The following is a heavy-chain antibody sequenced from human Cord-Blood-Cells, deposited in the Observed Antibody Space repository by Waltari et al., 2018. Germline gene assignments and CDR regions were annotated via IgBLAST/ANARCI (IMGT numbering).Heavy chain of an antibody. CDR1: GFTFSSYA. J-gene: IGHJ3*02. D-gene: IGHD6-19*01. CDR2: ISGSGGST. Sequence: EVQLLESGGGLVQPGGSLRLSCAASGFTFSSYAMSWVRQAPGKGLGWVSAISGSGGSTYYADSVKGRFTMSRDNSKNTLYLQMNSLRAEDTAVYYCAKSPRIAVAGTDAFDIWGQGTMVTVSS. V-gene: IGHV3-23*01. CDR3: AKSPRIAVAGTDAFDI.